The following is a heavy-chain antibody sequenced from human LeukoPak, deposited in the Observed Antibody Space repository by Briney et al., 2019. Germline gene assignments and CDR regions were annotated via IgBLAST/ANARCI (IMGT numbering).Heavy chain of an antibody. CDR1: GFTFSIYS. J-gene: IGHJ4*02. CDR3: ARSIGGAFDY. V-gene: IGHV3-21*01. Sequence: GGSLRLSCAASGFTFSIYSMNWARQAPGKGLEWVSSISSSSIYVYYADLVKGRFTISRDNAKNSLYLQMNSLRAEDTAVYYCARSIGGAFDYWGQGTLVTVSS. D-gene: IGHD3-10*01. CDR2: ISSSSIYV.